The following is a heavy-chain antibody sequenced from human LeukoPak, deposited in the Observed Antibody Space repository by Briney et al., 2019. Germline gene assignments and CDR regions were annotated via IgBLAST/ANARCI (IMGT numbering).Heavy chain of an antibody. D-gene: IGHD2-2*01. Sequence: KPSETLSLTCAVYGGSFSGYFWSWIRQPPGKGLEWIGEINHSGSTNYNPSLKSRVTISVDTSKNQFSLKLSSVTAADTAVYYCARLVRYCSSTSCHVYYYYMDVWGKGTTVTVSS. J-gene: IGHJ6*03. CDR3: ARLVRYCSSTSCHVYYYYMDV. V-gene: IGHV4-34*01. CDR2: INHSGST. CDR1: GGSFSGYF.